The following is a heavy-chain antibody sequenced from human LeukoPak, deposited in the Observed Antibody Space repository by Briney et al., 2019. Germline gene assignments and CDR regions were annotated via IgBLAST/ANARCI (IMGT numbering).Heavy chain of an antibody. CDR3: TTRVSTTNDN. Sequence: GGSLRLSCAASGFTFSSYSMNWVRQAPGKGLEWVSDISGSGGNTYYADSVKGRFTISRDNSKNTLYLQMNSLEIEDTAVYYCTTRVSTTNDNWGQGTLVTVSS. CDR1: GFTFSSYS. CDR2: ISGSGGNT. J-gene: IGHJ4*02. V-gene: IGHV3-23*01. D-gene: IGHD5/OR15-5a*01.